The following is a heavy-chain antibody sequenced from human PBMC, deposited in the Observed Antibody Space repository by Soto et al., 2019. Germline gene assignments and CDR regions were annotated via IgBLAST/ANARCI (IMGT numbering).Heavy chain of an antibody. Sequence: QVQLQESGPGLVKPSGTLSLTCAVSGDSVSSPYYWCWVRQPPGKGLEWIREVFHTGTTSYNPSLRCRVTISMHKSNNQSAPGLRSMPAADTAVYYCARSAGWYAVHSWGPGTLVIVSS. D-gene: IGHD6-19*01. CDR1: GDSVSSPYY. CDR3: ARSAGWYAVHS. J-gene: IGHJ4*02. V-gene: IGHV4-4*02. CDR2: VFHTGTT.